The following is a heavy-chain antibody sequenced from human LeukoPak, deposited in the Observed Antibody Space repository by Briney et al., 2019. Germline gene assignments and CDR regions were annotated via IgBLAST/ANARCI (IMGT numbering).Heavy chain of an antibody. CDR1: GFTFDDYA. CDR3: AKYSSSWHHFDY. J-gene: IGHJ4*02. CDR2: ISWNSGSI. Sequence: QPGGSLRLSCAASGFTFDDYAMHWVRQAPGKGLEWVSGISWNSGSIGYADSVKGRFTISRDNAKNSLYLQMNSLRAEDTALYYCAKYSSSWHHFDYWGQGTLVTVSS. V-gene: IGHV3-9*01. D-gene: IGHD6-13*01.